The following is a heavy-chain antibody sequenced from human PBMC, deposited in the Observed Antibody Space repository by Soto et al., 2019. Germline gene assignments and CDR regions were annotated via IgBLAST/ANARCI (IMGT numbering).Heavy chain of an antibody. CDR1: GATRRRRAV. J-gene: IGHJ6*02. V-gene: IGHV4-39*01. CDR3: RRSSRYSTDV. Sequence: SETLSVSCTVSGATRRRRAVWRWIRQPPGKGLEWIGSIYSIGNTYYNPSLKSGVTISADTSKNQFSLNLISVTAADTAVYYCRRSSRYSTDVWGQGITVTSP. D-gene: IGHD6-19*01. CDR2: IYSIGNT.